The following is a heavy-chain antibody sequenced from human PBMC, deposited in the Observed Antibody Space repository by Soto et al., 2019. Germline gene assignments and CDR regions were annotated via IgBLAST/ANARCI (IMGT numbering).Heavy chain of an antibody. D-gene: IGHD3-22*01. CDR1: GFTFTSSA. J-gene: IGHJ4*02. Sequence: QMQLVQSGPEVKKPGTSVKVSCKASGFTFTSSAVQWVRQARGQRLEWIGWIVVGSGNTNYAQKFQEGVTITRDMSTSTAYMQLSSLRSEDTAVYYCAAVPYYYDSSAYYFDYWGQGTLVTVSS. CDR2: IVVGSGNT. CDR3: AAVPYYYDSSAYYFDY. V-gene: IGHV1-58*01.